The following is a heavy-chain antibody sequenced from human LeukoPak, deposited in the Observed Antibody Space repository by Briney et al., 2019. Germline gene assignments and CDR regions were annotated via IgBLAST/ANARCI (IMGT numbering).Heavy chain of an antibody. V-gene: IGHV4-39*07. D-gene: IGHD3-10*01. CDR2: INHSGST. CDR3: ARGRNTMVRGAIGAETRYYYSYYMDV. Sequence: SETLSLTCTVSGGSITTTNNYWAWIRQPPGTGLEWIGEINHSGSTNYNPSLKSRVTISVDTSKNQFSLKLSSVAAADTAVYYCARGRNTMVRGAIGAETRYYYSYYMDVWGKGTTVTVSS. J-gene: IGHJ6*03. CDR1: GGSITTTNNY.